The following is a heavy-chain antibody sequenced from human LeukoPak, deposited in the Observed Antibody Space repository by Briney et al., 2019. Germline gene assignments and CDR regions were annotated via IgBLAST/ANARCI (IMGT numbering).Heavy chain of an antibody. CDR2: IYHSGST. D-gene: IGHD2-21*01. Sequence: SETLSLTCAVSGGSISSGGYSWSWLRQPPGKGLEWIGYIYHSGSTYYNPSLKSRVTISVDRSKNQCSLKLSSVTAADTAVYYCASELQHRRYGMDVWGQGTTVTVSS. J-gene: IGHJ6*02. CDR3: ASELQHRRYGMDV. CDR1: GGSISSGGYS. V-gene: IGHV4-30-2*01.